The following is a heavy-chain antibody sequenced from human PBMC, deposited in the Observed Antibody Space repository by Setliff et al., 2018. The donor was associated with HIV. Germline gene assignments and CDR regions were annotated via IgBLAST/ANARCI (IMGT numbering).Heavy chain of an antibody. CDR2: IHSSGST. D-gene: IGHD1-26*01. CDR3: ARGGVGAALVWFDP. J-gene: IGHJ5*02. V-gene: IGHV4-59*13. CDR1: GDSITTYY. Sequence: LSLTCIVSGDSITTYYWSWIRQPPAKGLEWIGYIHSSGSTKYNPSLKSRVIISLDTSKSQFSLRLNSVTAADTAVYYCARGGVGAALVWFDPWGQGTPVTVSS.